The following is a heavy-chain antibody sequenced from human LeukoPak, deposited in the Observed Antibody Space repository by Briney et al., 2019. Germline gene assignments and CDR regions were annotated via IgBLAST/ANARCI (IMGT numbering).Heavy chain of an antibody. CDR3: ARDYDSSGYFGY. D-gene: IGHD3-22*01. J-gene: IGHJ4*02. V-gene: IGHV4-61*01. CDR2: IYYSGGT. CDR1: GGSVSSGSYY. Sequence: SETLSLTCTVSGGSVSSGSYYWSWIRQPPGKGLEWIGYIYYSGGTNYNPSLKSRVTISVDTSKNQFSLKLSSVTAADTAVYYCARDYDSSGYFGYWGQGTLVTVSS.